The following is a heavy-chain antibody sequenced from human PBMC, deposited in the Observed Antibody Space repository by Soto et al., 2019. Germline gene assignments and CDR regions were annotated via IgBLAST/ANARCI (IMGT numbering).Heavy chain of an antibody. CDR1: GFNFRSYG. J-gene: IGHJ4*02. V-gene: IGHV3-30*18. CDR3: AKDEGAEDDILTGYPLFDY. Sequence: QVQLVESGGGVVQPGRSLRLSCAASGFNFRSYGMHWVRQAPGKGLEWVAVISYDGSAKWYVDSVKGRCTISRDTSKNSLYLQMNSLRAEDTAVYYCAKDEGAEDDILTGYPLFDYRGQGILVTVSS. CDR2: ISYDGSAK. D-gene: IGHD3-9*01.